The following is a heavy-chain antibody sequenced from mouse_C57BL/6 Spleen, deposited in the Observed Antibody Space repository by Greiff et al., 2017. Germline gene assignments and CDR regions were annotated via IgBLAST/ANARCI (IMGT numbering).Heavy chain of an antibody. CDR3: ARGVGHWYFDV. V-gene: IGHV1-4*01. CDR2: INPSSGYT. J-gene: IGHJ1*03. D-gene: IGHD4-1*01. CDR1: GYTFTSYT. Sequence: VQLQQSGAELARPGASVKMSCKASGYTFTSYTMHWVKQRPGQGLEWIGYINPSSGYTKYNQKFKDKATLTADKSSSTAYMQLSSLTSEDSAVXYCARGVGHWYFDVWGTGTTVTVSS.